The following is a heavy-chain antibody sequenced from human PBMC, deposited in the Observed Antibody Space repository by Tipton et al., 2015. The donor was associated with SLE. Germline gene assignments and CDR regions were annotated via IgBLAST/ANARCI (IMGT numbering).Heavy chain of an antibody. D-gene: IGHD3-10*01. CDR2: SSKTGNT. Sequence: TLSLTCTVSGGSTNSYYWTWVRQHPGRGLEWIGYSSKTGNTFYNPSLQSRVSISVQSSVKQFTLKLRSVTAADTAIYYCARGFYGSGIYSTYLDVWGQGTLVTVSS. CDR3: ARGFYGSGIYSTYLDV. V-gene: IGHV4-59*12. CDR1: GGSTNSYY. J-gene: IGHJ4*02.